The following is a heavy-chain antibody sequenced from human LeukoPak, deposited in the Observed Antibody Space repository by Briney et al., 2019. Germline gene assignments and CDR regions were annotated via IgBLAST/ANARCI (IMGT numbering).Heavy chain of an antibody. D-gene: IGHD3-9*01. V-gene: IGHV4-4*07. CDR1: SGSISSYY. Sequence: SETLSLTCTVSSGSISSYYWSWIRQPAGKGLEWIGRIYTSGSTNYNPSLKSRVTMSVDTSKNQFSLKLSSVTAADTAVYYCARGALRYFDWLPPDIWGQGTMVTVSS. CDR3: ARGALRYFDWLPPDI. CDR2: IYTSGST. J-gene: IGHJ3*02.